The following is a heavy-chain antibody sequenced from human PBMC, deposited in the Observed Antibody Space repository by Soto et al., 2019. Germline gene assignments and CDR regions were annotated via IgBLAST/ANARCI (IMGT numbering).Heavy chain of an antibody. V-gene: IGHV1-69*04. J-gene: IGHJ5*02. CDR1: GGTFSSYT. CDR2: IIPILGIA. D-gene: IGHD1-26*01. CDR3: AREAQIVGATNWFDP. Sequence: SVKVSCKASGGTFSSYTISWVRQAPGQGLEWMGRIIPILGIANYAQKFQGRVTITADKSTSTAYMELSSLRSEDTAVYYCAREAQIVGATNWFDPWGQGTLVTVSS.